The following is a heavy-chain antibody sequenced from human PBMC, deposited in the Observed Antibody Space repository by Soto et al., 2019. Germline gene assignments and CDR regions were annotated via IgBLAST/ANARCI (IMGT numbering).Heavy chain of an antibody. CDR1: GFTFSSYS. V-gene: IGHV3-48*01. CDR2: ISSSSSTI. CDR3: ARRYTVTIYYYYYYMDV. D-gene: IGHD4-4*01. Sequence: GGSLRLSCAASGFTFSSYSMNWVRQAPGKGLEWVSYISSSSSTIYYADSVKGRFTISRDNAKNSLYLQMNSLRAEDTAVYYCARRYTVTIYYYYYYMDVWGKGTTVTVSS. J-gene: IGHJ6*03.